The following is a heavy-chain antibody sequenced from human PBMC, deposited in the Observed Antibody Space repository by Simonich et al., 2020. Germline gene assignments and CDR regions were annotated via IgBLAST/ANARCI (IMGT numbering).Heavy chain of an antibody. J-gene: IGHJ6*02. CDR1: GFTFRSYS. CDR2: ISSSSCYI. Sequence: VQLVESGGGLVKPGGSLRLSCAASGFTFRSYSMNWVRQASGQGLDGDSSISSSSCYIYYEDAVKGRVTNSNDNAKNVLYRQMNSMRAEDTAVYYCARWRAVAGTGAYGMDVGGQGTTVTVSS. V-gene: IGHV3-21*01. CDR3: ARWRAVAGTGAYGMDV. D-gene: IGHD6-19*01.